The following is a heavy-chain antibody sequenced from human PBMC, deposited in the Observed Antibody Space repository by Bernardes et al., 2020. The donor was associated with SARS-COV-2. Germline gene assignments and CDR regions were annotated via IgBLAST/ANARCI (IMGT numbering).Heavy chain of an antibody. CDR3: ARDRHSTSGLFGLTRRSYYYYYGMDV. D-gene: IGHD2-2*01. Sequence: ASVKVSCKASGYTFTGYYMHWVRQAPGQGLEWMGWINPNSGGTNYAQKFQGRVTMTRDTSISTAYMELSRLRSDDTAVYYCARDRHSTSGLFGLTRRSYYYYYGMDVWGQGTTVTVSS. V-gene: IGHV1-2*02. CDR1: GYTFTGYY. J-gene: IGHJ6*02. CDR2: INPNSGGT.